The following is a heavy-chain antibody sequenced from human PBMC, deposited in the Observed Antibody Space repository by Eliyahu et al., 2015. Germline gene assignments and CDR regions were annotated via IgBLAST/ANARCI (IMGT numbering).Heavy chain of an antibody. Sequence: QVQLVQSGAEVKKPGASVKVSCKASGYTFTGSYIHWVRQAPGQGLEWMGWINPNSGGTNYAQKFQGWVSMTRDTSISTAYMELSRLTSDDSAMYYCARDKGYGSGNFYDWGQGTLVTVSS. D-gene: IGHD3-10*01. CDR3: ARDKGYGSGNFYD. CDR1: GYTFTGSY. V-gene: IGHV1-2*04. J-gene: IGHJ4*02. CDR2: INPNSGGT.